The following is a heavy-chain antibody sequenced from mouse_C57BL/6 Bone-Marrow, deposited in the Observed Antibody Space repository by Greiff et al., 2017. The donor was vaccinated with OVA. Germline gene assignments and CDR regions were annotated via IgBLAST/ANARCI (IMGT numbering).Heavy chain of an antibody. V-gene: IGHV1-42*01. D-gene: IGHD1-1*01. Sequence: EVKLVESGPELVKPGASVKISCTASGYSFTGYYMNWVKQTPEKSLEWIGEISPSTGGTTYNQKFKAKATLTVDKSSSTAYMQRKSLTSEDSAVYYCAGTTVVYFDYWGQGTTLTVSS. CDR2: ISPSTGGT. CDR1: GYSFTGYY. J-gene: IGHJ2*01. CDR3: AGTTVVYFDY.